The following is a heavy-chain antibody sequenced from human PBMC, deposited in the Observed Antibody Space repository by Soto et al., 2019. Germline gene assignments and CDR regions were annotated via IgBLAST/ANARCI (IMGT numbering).Heavy chain of an antibody. D-gene: IGHD6-19*01. CDR3: ARGAIAVAGSVPGHYYYGMDV. CDR2: IIPIFGTA. J-gene: IGHJ6*02. Sequence: SVKVSCKASGGTFSSYAISWVRQAPGQGLEWMGGIIPIFGTANYAQKFQGRVTITADESTSTAYMELSSLRSEDTAVYYCARGAIAVAGSVPGHYYYGMDVWGQGTTVTGSS. CDR1: GGTFSSYA. V-gene: IGHV1-69*13.